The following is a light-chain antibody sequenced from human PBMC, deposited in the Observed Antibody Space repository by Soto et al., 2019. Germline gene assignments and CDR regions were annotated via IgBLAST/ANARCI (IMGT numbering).Light chain of an antibody. Sequence: QSVLPQSPSASGTPGPRVTISCSGRRSNIGRNFVSWYQQVPGTAPRLLILRNYERPSGVPDRFSGSKSGTSVSLAISGLRSDDEATDYCASWDDTLDAQVFGGGTKLTVL. V-gene: IGLV1-47*01. CDR3: ASWDDTLDAQV. J-gene: IGLJ3*02. CDR1: RSNIGRNF. CDR2: RNY.